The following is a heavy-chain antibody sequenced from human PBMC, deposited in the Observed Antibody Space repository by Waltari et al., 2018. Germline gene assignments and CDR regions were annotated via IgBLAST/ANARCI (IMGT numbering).Heavy chain of an antibody. J-gene: IGHJ6*02. V-gene: IGHV4-39*07. Sequence: QLQLQESGPGLVKPSETLSLTCTVSGGSISSSSYYWGWIRQPPGKGLEWIGSIYYSGSTYNNPSLKSRVTISVDTSKNQFSLKLSSVTAADTAVYYCARGGVYYYYGMDVWGQGTTVTVSS. CDR3: ARGGVYYYYGMDV. CDR1: GGSISSSSYY. CDR2: IYYSGST.